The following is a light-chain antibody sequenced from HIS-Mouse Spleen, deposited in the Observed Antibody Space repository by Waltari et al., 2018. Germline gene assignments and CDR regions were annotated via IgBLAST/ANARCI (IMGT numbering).Light chain of an antibody. J-gene: IGLJ3*02. CDR1: SSDVRGYNY. CDR3: SSYTSSSTWV. V-gene: IGLV2-14*01. CDR2: EVS. Sequence: QSALTQPASVSGSPGQSITISCTGTSSDVRGYNYFLWYQQHPGKAPKLMIYEVSNRPSGVSNRFSGSKSGNTASLTISGLQAEDEADYYCSSYTSSSTWVFGGGTKLTVL.